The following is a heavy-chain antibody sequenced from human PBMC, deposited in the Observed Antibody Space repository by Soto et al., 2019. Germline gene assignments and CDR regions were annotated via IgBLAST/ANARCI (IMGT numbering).Heavy chain of an antibody. Sequence: EVQLLESGGGLMQSGGSLRLSCEASGFTFSSDAMSWVHQAPGKGLEWVSAISGSSSTIYYADSVKGRFTISRDNSRSTVFLQMNSLRVEDTAVYFCARVGDTFDIWGQGTMVTVSS. CDR2: ISGSSSTI. J-gene: IGHJ3*02. CDR3: ARVGDTFDI. D-gene: IGHD2-15*01. CDR1: GFTFSSDA. V-gene: IGHV3-23*01.